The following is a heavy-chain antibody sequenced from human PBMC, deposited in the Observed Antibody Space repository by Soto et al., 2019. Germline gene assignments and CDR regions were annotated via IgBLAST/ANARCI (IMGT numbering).Heavy chain of an antibody. CDR3: AAPTVTTETYYYGMDV. D-gene: IGHD4-17*01. CDR2: IVVGSGNT. CDR1: GFTFTSSA. J-gene: IGHJ6*02. V-gene: IGHV1-58*01. Sequence: SVKVSCKASGFTFTSSAVQWVRQARGQRLEWIGWIVVGSGNTSYAQKFQERVTITRDMSTSTAYMELSSLRSEDTAVYYCAAPTVTTETYYYGMDVWGQGTTVTVSS.